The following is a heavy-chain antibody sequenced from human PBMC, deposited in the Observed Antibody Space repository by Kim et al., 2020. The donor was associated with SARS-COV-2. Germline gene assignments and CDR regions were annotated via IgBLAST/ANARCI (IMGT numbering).Heavy chain of an antibody. CDR3: ARDRGHHLFDY. Sequence: TNYTPSLKSRVTISVDKSKIQFSLKLGSVTAADTAVYYCARDRGHHLFDYWGQGTLVTVSS. CDR2: T. V-gene: IGHV4-4*02. D-gene: IGHD3-10*01. J-gene: IGHJ4*02.